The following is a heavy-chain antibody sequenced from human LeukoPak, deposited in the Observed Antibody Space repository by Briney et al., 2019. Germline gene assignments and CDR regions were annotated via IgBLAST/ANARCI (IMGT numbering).Heavy chain of an antibody. CDR1: GGSFSGYY. V-gene: IGHV4-34*01. D-gene: IGHD2-15*01. CDR2: INHSGST. CDR3: ASTIVVVAATHAFDI. J-gene: IGHJ3*02. Sequence: SETLSLTCAVYGGSFSGYYWSWIRQPPGKGLEWIGEINHSGSTNYNPSLKSRVTISVDTSKNQFSLKLSSVTAADTAVYYCASTIVVVAATHAFDIWGQGTMVTVSS.